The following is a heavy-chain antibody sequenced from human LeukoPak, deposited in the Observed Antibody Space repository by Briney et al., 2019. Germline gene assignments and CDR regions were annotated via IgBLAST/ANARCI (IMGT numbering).Heavy chain of an antibody. J-gene: IGHJ6*03. D-gene: IGHD3-22*01. Sequence: PGGSLRLSCAASGFTFSSYSMNWVRQAPGKGLEWVSSISSSSSYIYYADSVKGRFTISRDNAKNSLYLQMNSLRAEDTAVYYCAREGYYDSSGYYLSGETSDYYYYYMDVWGKGTTVTVSS. CDR3: AREGYYDSSGYYLSGETSDYYYYYMDV. CDR2: ISSSSSYI. CDR1: GFTFSSYS. V-gene: IGHV3-21*01.